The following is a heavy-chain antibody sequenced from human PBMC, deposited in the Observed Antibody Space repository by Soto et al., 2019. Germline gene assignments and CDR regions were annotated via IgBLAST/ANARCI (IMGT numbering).Heavy chain of an antibody. CDR1: GFTFEDYA. CDR3: AKMVTWDSSGYYQGGFDC. Sequence: EMPLVESGGGLVQPGRSLTISCAASGFTFEDYAMPWVRQAPGKGLEWVSGISWNSGQIIYADDVEGRFTISIDNANNSLDLQMNSLRPEDTALYYCAKMVTWDSSGYYQGGFDCWGQGTLVTVSS. V-gene: IGHV3-9*01. D-gene: IGHD3-22*01. CDR2: ISWNSGQI. J-gene: IGHJ4*02.